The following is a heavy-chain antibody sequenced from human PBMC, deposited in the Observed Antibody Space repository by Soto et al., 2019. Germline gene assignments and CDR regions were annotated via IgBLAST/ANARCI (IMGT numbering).Heavy chain of an antibody. D-gene: IGHD2-2*01. CDR2: INTDGSVA. CDR3: VRDMQVWHLDS. V-gene: IGHV3-74*03. J-gene: IGHJ4*02. CDR1: GLTFRSYW. Sequence: EVQLVESGGGLVQPGESLRLSCAASGLTFRSYWMHWVRQAPGKGLVWVSRINTDGSVAMYVDSVKGRFTISGDNAKNTLYLHMNSLRAEDTAVYYWVRDMQVWHLDSWGQGTLVTVSS.